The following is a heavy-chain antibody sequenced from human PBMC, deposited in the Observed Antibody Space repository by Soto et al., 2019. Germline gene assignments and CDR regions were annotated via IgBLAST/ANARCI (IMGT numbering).Heavy chain of an antibody. V-gene: IGHV4-39*01. CDR2: IYYSGST. J-gene: IGHJ4*02. CDR3: AGGEGWNWLLSSFDY. D-gene: IGHD3-9*01. CDR1: GGSISSSSYY. Sequence: NPSETLSLTCTVSGGSISSSSYYWGWIRQPPGKGLEWIGSIYYSGSTYYNPSLKSRVTISVDTSKNQFSLKLSSVTAADTAVYYCAGGEGWNWLLSSFDYWGQGTLVTVSS.